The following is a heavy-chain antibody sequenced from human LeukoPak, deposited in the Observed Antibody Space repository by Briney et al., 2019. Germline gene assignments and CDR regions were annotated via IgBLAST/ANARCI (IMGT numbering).Heavy chain of an antibody. CDR1: GGSFSGYY. V-gene: IGHV4-34*01. CDR2: INHSGST. Sequence: SETLSLTCAVYGGSFSGYYWSWIRQPPGKGLEWIGEINHSGSTNYNPSLKSRVTISVDTSKNQFSLKLSSVTAADTAVYYCARELVPTLEDYYYGMDVWGQGTTVTVSS. D-gene: IGHD3-3*02. CDR3: ARELVPTLEDYYYGMDV. J-gene: IGHJ6*02.